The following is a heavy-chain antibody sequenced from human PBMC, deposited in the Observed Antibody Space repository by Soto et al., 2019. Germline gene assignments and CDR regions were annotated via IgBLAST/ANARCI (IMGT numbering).Heavy chain of an antibody. J-gene: IGHJ5*02. CDR1: GGTFSSYA. D-gene: IGHD3-3*01. CDR2: IIPIFGTA. V-gene: IGHV1-69*06. Sequence: SVKVSCKASGGTFSSYAISWVRQAPGQGLEWMGGIIPIFGTANYAQKFQGRVTITADKSTSTAYMELSSLRSEDTAVYYCARVPPSSGPYYAFWSGYYNWFDPWGPGTLLTVSS. CDR3: ARVPPSSGPYYAFWSGYYNWFDP.